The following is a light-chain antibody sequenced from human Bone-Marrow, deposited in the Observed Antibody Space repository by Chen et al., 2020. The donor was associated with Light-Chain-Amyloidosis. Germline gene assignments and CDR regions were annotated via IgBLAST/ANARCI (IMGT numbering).Light chain of an antibody. CDR2: DTN. CDR3: APWDDRLNGWV. V-gene: IGLV1-44*01. Sequence: QSVLTHPPSASGTPGQRVTISCSGGRSNVGANGVNWYQQLPGAAPKLLIFDTNRRPSGVPDRFSDSKSGTSASLAISDLQSEDEAHYYCAPWDDRLNGWVFGGGTRLTVL. CDR1: RSNVGANG. J-gene: IGLJ3*02.